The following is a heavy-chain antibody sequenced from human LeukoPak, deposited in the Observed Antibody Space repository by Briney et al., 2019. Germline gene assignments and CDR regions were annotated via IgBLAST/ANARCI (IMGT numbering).Heavy chain of an antibody. Sequence: GGSLRLSCTASGFTFNNYGMHWVRQAPGKGLDWVALIWYDGSDKYYTDSVKGRFIISRDNSKNTLYLDMNRLRPEDTAVYYCARGPNSGSYFFDYWGQGTLLTVSS. CDR1: GFTFNNYG. V-gene: IGHV3-33*01. J-gene: IGHJ4*02. D-gene: IGHD1-26*01. CDR3: ARGPNSGSYFFDY. CDR2: IWYDGSDK.